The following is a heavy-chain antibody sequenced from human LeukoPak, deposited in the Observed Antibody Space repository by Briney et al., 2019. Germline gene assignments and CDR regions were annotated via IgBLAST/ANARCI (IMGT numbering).Heavy chain of an antibody. Sequence: RGSLRLSCAASGFTFSPYSMNWVRQAPGKGLEWVSSISGSSLYIYYADSVKGRFTISRDNSKNTLYLQMNSLRAEDTAVYYCAKASTTVTSGYFDSWGQGTLVTVSS. J-gene: IGHJ4*02. CDR2: ISGSSLYI. D-gene: IGHD4-17*01. CDR3: AKASTTVTSGYFDS. CDR1: GFTFSPYS. V-gene: IGHV3-21*04.